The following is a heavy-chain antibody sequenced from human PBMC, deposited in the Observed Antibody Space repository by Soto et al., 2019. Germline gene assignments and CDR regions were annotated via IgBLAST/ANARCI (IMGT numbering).Heavy chain of an antibody. D-gene: IGHD4-17*01. CDR3: ARAAYGDYYYYYYMDV. V-gene: IGHV5-51*01. CDR2: IYPGDSDT. J-gene: IGHJ6*03. Sequence: GESLKISCKCSGYSFTSYWIGWVRQMPGKGLEWMGIIYPGDSDTRYSPSFQGQVTISADKSISTAYLQWSSLKASDTAMYYCARAAYGDYYYYYYMDVWGKGTTVTVS. CDR1: GYSFTSYW.